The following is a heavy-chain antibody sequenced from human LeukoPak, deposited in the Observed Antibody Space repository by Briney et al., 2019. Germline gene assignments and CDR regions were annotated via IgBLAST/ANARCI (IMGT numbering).Heavy chain of an antibody. Sequence: SETLSLTCTVSGGSISSSSYYWGWIRQPPGKGLEWIGSIYYSGSTYYNPSLKSRVTISVDTSKNQFSLQLSSVTAADTAVYYCTRVDTAMVTNGHFDYWGQGTLVTVSS. D-gene: IGHD5-18*01. V-gene: IGHV4-39*01. J-gene: IGHJ4*02. CDR1: GGSISSSSYY. CDR2: IYYSGST. CDR3: TRVDTAMVTNGHFDY.